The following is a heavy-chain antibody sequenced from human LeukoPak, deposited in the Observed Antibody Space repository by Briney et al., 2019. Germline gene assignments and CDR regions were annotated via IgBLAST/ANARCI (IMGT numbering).Heavy chain of an antibody. CDR2: ISSSSSYI. CDR1: GSTFSSYS. Sequence: GGSLRLSCAASGSTFSSYSMNWVRQAPGKGLEWVSSISSSSSYIYYADSVKGRFTISRDNAKNSLYLQMNSLRAEDTAVYYCARDDRIAAADYWGQGTLVTVSS. CDR3: ARDDRIAAADY. J-gene: IGHJ4*02. D-gene: IGHD6-25*01. V-gene: IGHV3-21*01.